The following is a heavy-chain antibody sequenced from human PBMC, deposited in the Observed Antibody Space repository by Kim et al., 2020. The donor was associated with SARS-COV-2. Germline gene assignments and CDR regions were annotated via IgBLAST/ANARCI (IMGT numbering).Heavy chain of an antibody. V-gene: IGHV3-23*01. Sequence: GGSLRLSCAASGFTFSSYAMSWVRQAPGKGLEWVSAISGSGGSTYYADSVKGRFTISRDNSKNTLYLQMNSLRAEDTAVYYCAKDLKYALLWFGESYFDYWGQGTLVTVSS. CDR2: ISGSGGST. D-gene: IGHD3-10*01. J-gene: IGHJ4*02. CDR1: GFTFSSYA. CDR3: AKDLKYALLWFGESYFDY.